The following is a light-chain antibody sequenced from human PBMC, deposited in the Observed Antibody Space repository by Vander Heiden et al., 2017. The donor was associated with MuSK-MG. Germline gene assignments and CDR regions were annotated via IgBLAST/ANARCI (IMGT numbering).Light chain of an antibody. CDR2: EVS. CDR1: SSDVGGYNY. J-gene: IGLJ2*01. Sequence: QSALTQPPSASGSPGQSVTISCTGTSSDVGGYNYVSWYQQSPGKAPKLMIYEVSKRPSGVPDRFSGSKSGNTASLTVSVLQTEDEADYYCSSYAGSNNLVFGGGTKLTVL. CDR3: SSYAGSNNLV. V-gene: IGLV2-8*01.